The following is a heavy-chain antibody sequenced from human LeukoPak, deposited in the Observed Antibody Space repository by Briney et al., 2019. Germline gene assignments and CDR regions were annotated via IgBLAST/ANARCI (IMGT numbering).Heavy chain of an antibody. J-gene: IGHJ4*02. CDR3: ARGVTPQLDY. D-gene: IGHD4-23*01. CDR1: GGSFSGYY. CDR2: INHSGST. V-gene: IGHV4-34*01. Sequence: WETLSLTCAVYGGSFSGYYWSWIRQPPGKGLEWIGEINHSGSTNYNPSLKSRVTISVDTSKNQFSLKLSSVTAADTAVYYCARGVTPQLDYWGQGTLVTVSS.